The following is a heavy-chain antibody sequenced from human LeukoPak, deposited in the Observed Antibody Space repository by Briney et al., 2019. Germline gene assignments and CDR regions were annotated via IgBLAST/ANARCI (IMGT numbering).Heavy chain of an antibody. V-gene: IGHV1-3*01. Sequence: GASVKVSCKASGYTFTSYAMHWVRQAPGQRLEWMGWINAYNGNTNYAPNFQGRVTMTTDTSTDTGHMELRSLRSDDTAVYYCARPSLYYDTSSYYGPYYGMDVWGQGTTVTVSS. J-gene: IGHJ6*02. D-gene: IGHD3-22*01. CDR3: ARPSLYYDTSSYYGPYYGMDV. CDR2: INAYNGNT. CDR1: GYTFTSYA.